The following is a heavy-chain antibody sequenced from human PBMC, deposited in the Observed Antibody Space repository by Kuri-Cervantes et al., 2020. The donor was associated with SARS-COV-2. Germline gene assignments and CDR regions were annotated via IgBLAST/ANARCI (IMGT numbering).Heavy chain of an antibody. Sequence: SVKVSCKASGGTFSSYAISWVRQAPGQGLEWMGGIIPIFGTANYAQKFQGRVTITADKSTSTAYMELSSLRSEETAVYYCARHPNYYDSSGYYYYPFYYGMDVWGQGTTVTVSS. D-gene: IGHD3-22*01. CDR2: IIPIFGTA. V-gene: IGHV1-69*06. CDR1: GGTFSSYA. CDR3: ARHPNYYDSSGYYYYPFYYGMDV. J-gene: IGHJ6*02.